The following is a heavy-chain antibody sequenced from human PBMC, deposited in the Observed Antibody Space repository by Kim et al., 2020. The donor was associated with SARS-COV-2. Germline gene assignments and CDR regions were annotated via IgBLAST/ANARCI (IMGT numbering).Heavy chain of an antibody. CDR3: ASVSPRGFSGEPYYYYGMDV. CDR1: GYTFTGYY. J-gene: IGHJ6*02. V-gene: IGHV1-2*06. CDR2: INPNSGGT. Sequence: ASVKVSCKASGYTFTGYYMHWVRQAPGQGLEWMGRINPNSGGTNYAQKFQGRVTMTRDTSISTAYMELSRLRSDDTAVYYCASVSPRGFSGEPYYYYGMDVWGQGTTVTVSS. D-gene: IGHD1-26*01.